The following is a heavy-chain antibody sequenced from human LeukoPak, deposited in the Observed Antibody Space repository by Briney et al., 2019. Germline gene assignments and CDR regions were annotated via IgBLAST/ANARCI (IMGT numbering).Heavy chain of an antibody. Sequence: SGGSLRLSCAASGFTFNSYGMHWVRQAPGKGLEWVAFIRYEGSDKYYADSVKGRFTISRDNSKNTLYLQMNSLRTEDTAVYYCAKDPMRDLWFGESWGQGTLVTVSS. CDR1: GFTFNSYG. CDR3: AKDPMRDLWFGES. CDR2: IRYEGSDK. J-gene: IGHJ5*02. D-gene: IGHD3-10*01. V-gene: IGHV3-30*02.